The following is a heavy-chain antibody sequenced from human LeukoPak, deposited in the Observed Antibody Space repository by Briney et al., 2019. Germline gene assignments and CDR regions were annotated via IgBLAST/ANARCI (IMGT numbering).Heavy chain of an antibody. CDR3: ARDSSGYYYLDS. CDR1: GGSISRGTYY. D-gene: IGHD3-22*01. J-gene: IGHJ4*01. V-gene: IGHV4-31*03. CDR2: IRDGRRS. Sequence: ASETLSLTCTVSGGSISRGTYYWTWIRQLPGKGLEWIGYIRDGRRSYYNPSLKSRISTSVDASKNQFSLKLSSLTAADTAVYYCARDSSGYYYLDSWGHGTLVTVSS.